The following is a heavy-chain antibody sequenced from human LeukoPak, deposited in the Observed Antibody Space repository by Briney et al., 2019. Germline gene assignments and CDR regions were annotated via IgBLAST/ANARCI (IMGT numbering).Heavy chain of an antibody. D-gene: IGHD3-22*01. CDR2: IYYSGST. V-gene: IGHV4-59*01. CDR1: GGSISSYY. Sequence: PSETLSLTCTVSGGSISSYYWSWIRQPPGKGLEWIGYIYYSGSTNYNPSLKSRVTISVDTSKNQFSLKLSSVTAADTAVYYCASARGDSSGYSMYYFDYWGQGTLVTVSS. CDR3: ASARGDSSGYSMYYFDY. J-gene: IGHJ4*02.